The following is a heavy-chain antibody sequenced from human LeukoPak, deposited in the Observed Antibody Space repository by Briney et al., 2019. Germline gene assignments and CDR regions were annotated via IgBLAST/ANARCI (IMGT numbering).Heavy chain of an antibody. CDR2: IIPIFGTA. Sequence: GASVKDSCKASGGTFSSYAISWVRQAPGQGLEWMGGIIPIFGTANYAQKFQGRVTITADESTSTAYMELSSLRSEDTAVYYCATAPTLCSRINCFAPTWGQGTLVTVSS. V-gene: IGHV1-69*01. CDR3: ATAPTLCSRINCFAPT. CDR1: GGTFSSYA. D-gene: IGHD2-2*01. J-gene: IGHJ4*02.